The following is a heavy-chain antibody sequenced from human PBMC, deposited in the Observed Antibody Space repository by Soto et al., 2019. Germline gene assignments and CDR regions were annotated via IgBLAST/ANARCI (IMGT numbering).Heavy chain of an antibody. CDR3: ARSSGGNFGIIIEGTNWFDP. CDR2: INPHGGST. CDR1: RDTFTSYY. V-gene: IGHV1-46*01. J-gene: IGHJ5*02. D-gene: IGHD1-26*01. Sequence: ASVKVSCKAPRDTFTSYYINWVRQAPGQGLEWMGVINPHGGSTAYAQKFKGRVTLTRDTSASTVYMEVSSLTSEDTAMYYCARSSGGNFGIIIEGTNWFDPWGQGTLVTVSS.